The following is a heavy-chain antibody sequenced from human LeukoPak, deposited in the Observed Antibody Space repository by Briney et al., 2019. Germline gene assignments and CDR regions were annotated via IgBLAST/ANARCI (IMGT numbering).Heavy chain of an antibody. D-gene: IGHD5-18*01. CDR3: ARVDTAMVGYFQH. J-gene: IGHJ1*01. CDR2: INSDGSST. Sequence: GGSLRLSCAASGFTFSSYWMHWVRQAPGQGLVWVSRINSDGSSTSYADSVKGRFTISRDNAKNTLHLQMNSLRAEDTAVYYCARVDTAMVGYFQHWGQGTLVTVSS. V-gene: IGHV3-74*01. CDR1: GFTFSSYW.